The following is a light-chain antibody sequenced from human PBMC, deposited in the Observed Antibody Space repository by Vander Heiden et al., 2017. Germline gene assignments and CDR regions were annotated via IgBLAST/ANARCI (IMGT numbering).Light chain of an antibody. CDR1: QDINSY. Sequence: DIQMTQSPSSLSASVGDRVTITCQASQDINSYLNWYQQKPGKAPKLLIFDASNLITGVSSRCSGSGSGTEYSFTINSLQPEDIGTYYCQQYDNVPQITFGGGTKVEI. CDR2: DAS. V-gene: IGKV1-33*01. CDR3: QQYDNVPQIT. J-gene: IGKJ4*01.